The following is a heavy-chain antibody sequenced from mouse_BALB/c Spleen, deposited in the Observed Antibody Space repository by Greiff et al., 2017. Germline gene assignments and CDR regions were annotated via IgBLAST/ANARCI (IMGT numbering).Heavy chain of an antibody. CDR3: ARSVYYRYDY. J-gene: IGHJ2*01. CDR1: GYTFTDYW. Sequence: QVQLQQPGAELVMPGASVKMSCKASGYTFTDYWMHWVKQRPGQGLEWIGAIDTSDSYTSYNQKFKGKATLTVDESSSTAYMQLSSLTSDDSAVYFCARSVYYRYDYWGQGTTLTVSS. D-gene: IGHD2-14*01. V-gene: IGHV1-69*01. CDR2: IDTSDSYT.